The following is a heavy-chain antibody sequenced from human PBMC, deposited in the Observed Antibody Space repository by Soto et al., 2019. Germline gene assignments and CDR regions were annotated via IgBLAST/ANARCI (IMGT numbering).Heavy chain of an antibody. CDR3: AKDPPLVGATTFGYSWFDP. Sequence: GGPLRLYRPASKVTSSRYAMSCVRQAPGKGLDWVSAISGSGGSTYYADSVKGRFTISRDNSKNTLYLQMNSLRAEDTAVYYCAKDPPLVGATTFGYSWFDPWGQGTLVSVSS. D-gene: IGHD1-26*01. V-gene: IGHV3-23*01. J-gene: IGHJ5*02. CDR1: KVTSSRYA. CDR2: ISGSGGST.